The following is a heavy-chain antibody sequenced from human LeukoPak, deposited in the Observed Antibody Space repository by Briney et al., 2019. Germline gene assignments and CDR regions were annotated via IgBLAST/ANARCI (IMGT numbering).Heavy chain of an antibody. V-gene: IGHV4-59*01. CDR3: ARDRITYYDILTGHYYYYGMDV. CDR1: GGSISSYY. D-gene: IGHD3-9*01. CDR2: IYYSGST. J-gene: IGHJ6*02. Sequence: PSETLSLTCTVSGGSISSYYWSWIRQPPGKGLEWIGYIYYSGSTNYNPSLKSRVTIPVDTSKNQFSLKLSSVTAADTAVYYCARDRITYYDILTGHYYYYGMDVWGQGTTVTVSS.